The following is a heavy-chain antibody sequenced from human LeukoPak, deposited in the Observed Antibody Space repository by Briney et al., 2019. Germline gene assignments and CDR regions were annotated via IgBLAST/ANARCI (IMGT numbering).Heavy chain of an antibody. J-gene: IGHJ4*02. CDR1: GGSISSSSYY. CDR2: IYYSGST. V-gene: IGHV4-39*01. D-gene: IGHD3-22*01. CDR3: ARLYDSSGYYYLDY. Sequence: SETLSLTCTVSGGSISSSSYYWGWIRQPPGKGLEWFGSIYYSGSTYYNPSLKSRVTISVDTSKNQFSLKLSSVTAADTAVYYCARLYDSSGYYYLDYWGQGTLVTVTS.